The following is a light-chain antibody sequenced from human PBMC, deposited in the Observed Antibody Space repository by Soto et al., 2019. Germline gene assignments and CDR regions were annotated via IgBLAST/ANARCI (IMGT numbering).Light chain of an antibody. J-gene: IGLJ3*02. CDR1: SRDVGGYNY. CDR3: SSYTSSSKRV. V-gene: IGLV2-14*01. Sequence: QSDLTQPASVSGSPGQSFTISCTGTSRDVGGYNYVSWYQQHPGKAPKLMIYEVSNRPSGVSNRFSGSKSGNTASLTISEFKAEDEADYYGSSYTSSSKRVFVVGTQLTVL. CDR2: EVS.